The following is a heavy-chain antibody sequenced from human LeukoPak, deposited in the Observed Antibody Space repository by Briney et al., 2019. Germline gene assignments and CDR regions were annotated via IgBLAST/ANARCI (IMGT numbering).Heavy chain of an antibody. Sequence: PWETLSLTSTVSGGSISSYYWSWIRQPAGKGLEWIGRIYISGSTNYNPSLKSRVTMSVDTSKNQFSLKVSSVTAADTAVYYCARVYSSSSGREAFDIWGQGTMVTVSS. CDR2: IYISGST. V-gene: IGHV4-4*07. D-gene: IGHD6-6*01. CDR3: ARVYSSSSGREAFDI. CDR1: GGSISSYY. J-gene: IGHJ3*02.